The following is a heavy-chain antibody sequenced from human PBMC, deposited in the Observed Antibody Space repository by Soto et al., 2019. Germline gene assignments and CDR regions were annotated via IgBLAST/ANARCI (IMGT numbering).Heavy chain of an antibody. CDR2: ISDGGSKK. Sequence: GGSLRLSCAASGFTFSSYAMHWIRQAPGKGLEWVAVISDGGSKKYYADSVKGRFTISRDNSKNTLSLQMNSLRAEDTAVYYSAKGIGSGSYAARDSWGQGTLVTVSS. J-gene: IGHJ5*01. CDR1: GFTFSSYA. D-gene: IGHD1-26*01. V-gene: IGHV3-30-3*01. CDR3: AKGIGSGSYAARDS.